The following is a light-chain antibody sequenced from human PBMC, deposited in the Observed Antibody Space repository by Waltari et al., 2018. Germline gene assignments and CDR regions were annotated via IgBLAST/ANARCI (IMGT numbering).Light chain of an antibody. J-gene: IGKJ4*01. CDR1: QTINNY. CDR3: QRRSNWPPTLT. V-gene: IGKV3-11*01. Sequence: EIVLTQSPATLSLSPGERATLSCRASQTINNYLAWYQQRPGQAPRLLIYDASTRATGIPARFSGSGSGTDFNLTISSLEPEDFAIYYCQRRSNWPPTLTFGGGTKVEIK. CDR2: DAS.